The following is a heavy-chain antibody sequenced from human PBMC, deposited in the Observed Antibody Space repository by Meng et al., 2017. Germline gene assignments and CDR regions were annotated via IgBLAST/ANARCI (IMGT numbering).Heavy chain of an antibody. V-gene: IGHV3-74*01. CDR1: GFTFSSYW. CDR2: INNDGSST. CDR3: ARGALTGQRSDY. Sequence: GESLKISCAASGFTFSSYWMHWVRQAPGKGLVWVSRINNDGSSTSHADSVKGRFTISRDNAKNTLYLQMNSLRAEDTAVYYRARGALTGQRSDYWGQGTLVTVSS. J-gene: IGHJ4*02. D-gene: IGHD3-16*01.